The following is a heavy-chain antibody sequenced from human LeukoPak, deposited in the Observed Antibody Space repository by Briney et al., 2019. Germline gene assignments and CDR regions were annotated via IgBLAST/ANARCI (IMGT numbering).Heavy chain of an antibody. J-gene: IGHJ3*02. D-gene: IGHD3-22*01. CDR1: GFTFSSYA. CDR2: ISGSGGST. Sequence: SGGSLRLSCAASGFTFSSYAMSWVRQAPGKGLEWVSAISGSGGSTYYADSVKGRFTISRDNSKNTLYLQMNSLRAEDTAVYYCAKQYYYDSSGYYRLGSAFDIWGQGTMVTVSS. CDR3: AKQYYYDSSGYYRLGSAFDI. V-gene: IGHV3-23*01.